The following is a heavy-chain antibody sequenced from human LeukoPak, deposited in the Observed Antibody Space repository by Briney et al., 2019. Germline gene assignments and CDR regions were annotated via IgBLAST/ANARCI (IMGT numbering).Heavy chain of an antibody. D-gene: IGHD6-19*01. CDR2: ISWNSGSI. V-gene: IGHV3-9*01. CDR1: GFTFDDYA. Sequence: GGSLRLSCAASGFTFDDYAMHWVRQAPGKGLEWVSGISWNSGSIGYADSVKGRFTISRDNAKNSLYLQMNSLRAEDTALYYCAKDAGTLAVAGPFDYWGQGTLVTVSS. CDR3: AKDAGTLAVAGPFDY. J-gene: IGHJ4*02.